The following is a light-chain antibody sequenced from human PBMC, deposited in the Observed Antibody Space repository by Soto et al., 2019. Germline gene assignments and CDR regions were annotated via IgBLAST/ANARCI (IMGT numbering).Light chain of an antibody. CDR1: SSNIGTGYD. V-gene: IGLV1-40*01. Sequence: QSVLTKPPSVSGAPGQRVTISCTGSSSNIGTGYDIHWYQQVPGTAPKLLIYGNSNRPSGVPDRFSGSKSGTSASLAITGLQAEDEADYYCQSYDSSLSGGVFGTGTKLTVL. CDR3: QSYDSSLSGGV. CDR2: GNS. J-gene: IGLJ1*01.